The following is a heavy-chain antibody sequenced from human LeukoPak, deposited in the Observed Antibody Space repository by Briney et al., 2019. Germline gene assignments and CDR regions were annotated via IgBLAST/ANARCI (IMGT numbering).Heavy chain of an antibody. CDR3: AKGLRYFDWLLA. J-gene: IGHJ4*02. CDR1: GFTFSSYA. Sequence: GGSLRLSCAASGFTFSSYAMRGVPQAPGKGLEWVSAISGSCGSTYYADSVKGRFTISRDNSKNTLYLQMNSLRAEDTAVYYCAKGLRYFDWLLAWGQGTLVTVSS. V-gene: IGHV3-23*01. D-gene: IGHD3-9*01. CDR2: ISGSCGST.